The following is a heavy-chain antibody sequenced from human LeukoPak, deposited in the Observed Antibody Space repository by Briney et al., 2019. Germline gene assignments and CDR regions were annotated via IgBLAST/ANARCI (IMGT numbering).Heavy chain of an antibody. Sequence: PGGSLRPSCAASGFTFSSYAMSWVRQAPGKGLEWVSAISGSGGSTYYAASVKGRFTISRDNSKNTLYLQMNSLRAEDPAVYYCAKDRPGIAVAGTWIYWGQGTLVTVSS. CDR1: GFTFSSYA. J-gene: IGHJ4*02. CDR2: ISGSGGST. CDR3: AKDRPGIAVAGTWIY. V-gene: IGHV3-23*01. D-gene: IGHD6-19*01.